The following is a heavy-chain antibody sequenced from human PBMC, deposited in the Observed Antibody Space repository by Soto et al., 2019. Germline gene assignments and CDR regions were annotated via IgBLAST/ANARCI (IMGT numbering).Heavy chain of an antibody. J-gene: IGHJ4*02. CDR3: AKIPSRTIAAAGPMDY. CDR1: GFTFSSYG. V-gene: IGHV3-30*18. CDR2: ISYDGSNK. D-gene: IGHD6-13*01. Sequence: GGSLRLSCAASGFTFSSYGMHWVRQAPGKGLEWVAVISYDGSNKYYADSVKGRFTISRDNSKNTLYLQMNSLRAEDTAVYYCAKIPSRTIAAAGPMDYWGQGTLVTVSS.